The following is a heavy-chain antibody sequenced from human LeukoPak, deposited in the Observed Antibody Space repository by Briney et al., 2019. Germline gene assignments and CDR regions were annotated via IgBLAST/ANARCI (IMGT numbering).Heavy chain of an antibody. CDR2: ISAYNGNT. J-gene: IGHJ6*03. V-gene: IGHV1-18*01. CDR1: GYTFTSYG. D-gene: IGHD5-12*01. CDR3: ARMGHREDIVATKARGDYVYYYYMDV. Sequence: ASVKVSCKASGYTFTSYGISWVRQAPGQGLEWMGWISAYNGNTNYAQKLQGRVTMTTDTCTSTAYMELRSLRSDDTAVYYCARMGHREDIVATKARGDYVYYYYMDVWGKGTTVTVSS.